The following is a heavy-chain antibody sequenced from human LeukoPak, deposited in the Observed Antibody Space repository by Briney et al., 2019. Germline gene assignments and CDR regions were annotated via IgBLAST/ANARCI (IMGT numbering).Heavy chain of an antibody. CDR3: TRDNSYWSFDY. J-gene: IGHJ4*02. CDR1: GYTFTTDY. CDR2: VRPSGITT. V-gene: IGHV1-46*01. Sequence: ASVKVSCKASGYTFTTDYFHWVRQAPGQGLEWIGVVRPSGITTTYAQKFQGRVTMTRDTSTNTVYMELRGLASDDTAVYYCTRDNSYWSFDYWGQGTLVTVSS. D-gene: IGHD3-10*01.